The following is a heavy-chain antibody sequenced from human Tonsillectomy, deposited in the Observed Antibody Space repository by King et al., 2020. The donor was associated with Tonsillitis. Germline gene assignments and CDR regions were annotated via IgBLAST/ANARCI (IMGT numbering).Heavy chain of an antibody. CDR2: IWYDGSNK. CDR1: GFTFSSYG. D-gene: IGHD3-3*01. CDR3: ARGDYDFWSGYYSGGRWFDP. Sequence: VQLVESGGGVVQPGRSLRLSCAASGFTFSSYGMHWVRQAPGKGLEWVAVIWYDGSNKYYADSVKGRFTTSRDNSKNTLYLQMNSLRAEDTAVYYCARGDYDFWSGYYSGGRWFDPWGQGTLVTVSS. V-gene: IGHV3-33*08. J-gene: IGHJ5*02.